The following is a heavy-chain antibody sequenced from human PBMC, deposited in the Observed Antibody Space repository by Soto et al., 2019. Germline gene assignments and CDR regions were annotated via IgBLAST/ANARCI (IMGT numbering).Heavy chain of an antibody. V-gene: IGHV4-31*03. D-gene: IGHD3-3*01. Sequence: QVQLQESGPGLVKPSQTLSLTCTVSGGSISSGDYYWSWIRQHPGKGLEWIGYIHYSGSTYYNPSRKSGGTISVDTSKNQFSLKLSSVTAADTAVYYCARWWSGSRQGFDPWGQGTLVTVSS. CDR1: GGSISSGDYY. J-gene: IGHJ5*02. CDR2: IHYSGST. CDR3: ARWWSGSRQGFDP.